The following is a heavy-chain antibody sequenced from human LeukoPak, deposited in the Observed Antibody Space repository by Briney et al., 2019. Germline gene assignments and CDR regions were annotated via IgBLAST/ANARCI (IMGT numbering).Heavy chain of an antibody. J-gene: IGHJ4*02. CDR2: LDYSGST. CDR1: GGSISSYY. CDR3: ARRHVQYTSSSDPYYFDY. D-gene: IGHD6-6*01. Sequence: SETLSLTCTVSGGSISSYYWTWIRQLPGKGLGWIGYLDYSGSTNYNPSLKSRVTIDTSKNQFSLKLSSVTAADTAVYYCARRHVQYTSSSDPYYFDYWGQGTLVTVSS. V-gene: IGHV4-59*01.